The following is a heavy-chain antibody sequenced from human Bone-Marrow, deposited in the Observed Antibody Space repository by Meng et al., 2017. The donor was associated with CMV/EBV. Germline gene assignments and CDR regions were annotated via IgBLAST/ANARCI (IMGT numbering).Heavy chain of an antibody. V-gene: IGHV4-61*01. CDR3: ARVGTSGLGEVY. D-gene: IGHD1-1*01. Sequence: SETLSLTCTVSGGSVSSGSYYWSWIRQPPGKGLEWIGYIYYSGSTNYNPSLKSRVTISVNTSKNQFSLKLSSVTAADTAVYYCARVGTSGLGEVYWGQGTLDTVSS. CDR1: GGSVSSGSYY. CDR2: IYYSGST. J-gene: IGHJ4*02.